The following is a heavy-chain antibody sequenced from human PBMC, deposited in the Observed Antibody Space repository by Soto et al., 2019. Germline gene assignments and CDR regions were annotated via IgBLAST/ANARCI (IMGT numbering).Heavy chain of an antibody. Sequence: SVKVSGKASGFTFTSSAVQWVRQARGQRLEWIGWIVVGSGNTNYAQKFQERVTITRDMSTSTAYMELSSLRSEDTAVYYCAASSGSYSGDAFDIWVQGTMVTVSS. CDR3: AASSGSYSGDAFDI. D-gene: IGHD1-26*01. CDR1: GFTFTSSA. J-gene: IGHJ3*02. CDR2: IVVGSGNT. V-gene: IGHV1-58*01.